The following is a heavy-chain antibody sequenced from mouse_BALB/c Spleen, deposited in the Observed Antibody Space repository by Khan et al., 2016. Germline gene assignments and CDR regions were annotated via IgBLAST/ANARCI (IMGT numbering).Heavy chain of an antibody. CDR3: ARHEGRTMITTVYFDY. Sequence: QVRLQQSGAELVKPGASVKLSCKASGYTFTEYIIHWVKQRSGQGLEWIGWFYPGSGSIKYNEKFEDKATLTADKSSSTVYMELSRLTSEDSAVYFCARHEGRTMITTVYFDYWGQGTTLTVSS. D-gene: IGHD2-4*01. CDR2: FYPGSGSI. J-gene: IGHJ2*01. V-gene: IGHV1-62-2*01. CDR1: GYTFTEYI.